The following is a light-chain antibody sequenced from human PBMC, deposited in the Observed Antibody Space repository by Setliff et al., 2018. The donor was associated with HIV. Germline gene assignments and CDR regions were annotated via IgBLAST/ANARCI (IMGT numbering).Light chain of an antibody. CDR3: CSHADSYTSRGV. V-gene: IGLV2-11*01. CDR2: DVN. CDR1: SSDVGGYNY. J-gene: IGLJ3*02. Sequence: QSALTQPRSVSGSPGQSVTISCTGTSSDVGGYNYVSWYQQHPGRAPKLMIYDVNKRPSGVPDRFSGSKSGNTASLTISGLQAEDEADYYCCSHADSYTSRGVFGGGTKGTVL.